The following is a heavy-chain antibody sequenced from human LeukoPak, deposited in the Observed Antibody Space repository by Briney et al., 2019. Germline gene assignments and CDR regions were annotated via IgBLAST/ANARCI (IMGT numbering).Heavy chain of an antibody. CDR2: INPNSGGT. CDR3: ATERGSSDYGMDV. V-gene: IGHV1-2*02. Sequence: ASVKVSCKASGYTFTGYYMHWVRQAPGQGLEWMGWINPNSGGTNYAQKFQGRVTMTRGTSISTAYMELSRLRSDDTAVYYCATERGSSDYGMDVWGQGTTVTVSS. CDR1: GYTFTGYY. J-gene: IGHJ6*02. D-gene: IGHD2-15*01.